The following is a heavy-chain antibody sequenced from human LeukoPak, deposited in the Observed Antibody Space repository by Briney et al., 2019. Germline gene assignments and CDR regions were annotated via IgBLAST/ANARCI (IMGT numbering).Heavy chain of an antibody. CDR2: ISDDGRNK. CDR1: GFSFISYG. D-gene: IGHD4-17*01. CDR3: AKRPSDYGDYVTYFDY. V-gene: IGHV3-30*18. J-gene: IGHJ4*02. Sequence: GGSLRLSFAASGFSFISYGMHWVRQAPGKGLEWVGVISDDGRNKKYADSVKGRFTISRDTSKATLYLQMNSLRDEDTAVYYCAKRPSDYGDYVTYFDYWGQGTLVTVFS.